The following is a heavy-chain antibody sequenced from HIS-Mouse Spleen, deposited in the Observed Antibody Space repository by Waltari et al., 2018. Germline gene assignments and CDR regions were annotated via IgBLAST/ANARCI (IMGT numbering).Heavy chain of an antibody. V-gene: IGHV4-4*07. D-gene: IGHD3-3*01. CDR3: ARATYDFWSGYSNDAFDI. CDR1: GCSISSYY. J-gene: IGHJ3*02. Sequence: QVQLQESGPGLVKPSETLSLTCTVSGCSISSYYWSWIRQPAGRGLEWIGRIYTSGSTNYNPSLKSRVTMSVDTSKNQFSLKLSSVTAADTAVYYCARATYDFWSGYSNDAFDIWGQGTMVTVSS. CDR2: IYTSGST.